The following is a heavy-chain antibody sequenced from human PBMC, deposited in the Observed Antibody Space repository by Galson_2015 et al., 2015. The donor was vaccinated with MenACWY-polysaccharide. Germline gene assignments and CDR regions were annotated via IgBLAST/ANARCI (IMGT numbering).Heavy chain of an antibody. CDR2: INGDGSVT. CDR3: AKDIRIVYSNYQFDS. CDR1: GFTFSESW. Sequence: SLRLSCAVSGFTFSESWMHWFRQPPGKGLAWVSRINGDGSVTNSADSVKGRFTISRDNSKNTLYLEMKSLRAEDTATYYCAKDIRIVYSNYQFDSWGQGTLVTVSS. D-gene: IGHD4-11*01. J-gene: IGHJ4*02. V-gene: IGHV3-74*01.